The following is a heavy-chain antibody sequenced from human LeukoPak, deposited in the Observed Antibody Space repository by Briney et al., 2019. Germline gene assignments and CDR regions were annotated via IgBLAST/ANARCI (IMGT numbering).Heavy chain of an antibody. CDR3: AGGSGYDSLDY. D-gene: IGHD5-12*01. V-gene: IGHV1-69*05. J-gene: IGHJ4*02. CDR2: IIPIFGTA. CDR1: GVTFSSYA. Sequence: GASVKVSCKASGVTFSSYAISWVRQAPGQGLEWMGGIIPIFGTANYAQKFQGRVTITTDESTSTAYMELSSLRSEDTAVYYCAGGSGYDSLDYWGQGTLVSVSS.